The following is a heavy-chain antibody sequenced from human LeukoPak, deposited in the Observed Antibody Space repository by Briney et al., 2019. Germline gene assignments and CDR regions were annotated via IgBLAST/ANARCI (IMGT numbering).Heavy chain of an antibody. CDR1: GGSISSLY. Sequence: SETLSLTCSVSGGSISSLYWSWIRQPPGKGLEWIGYIYYTGSTNYNPSLKSRVTMFVDMSKNQFSLRLSSVTAADTAVYYCARVWSGYDVFDIWGQGTMVTVSS. D-gene: IGHD3-3*01. CDR3: ARVWSGYDVFDI. V-gene: IGHV4-59*01. J-gene: IGHJ3*02. CDR2: IYYTGST.